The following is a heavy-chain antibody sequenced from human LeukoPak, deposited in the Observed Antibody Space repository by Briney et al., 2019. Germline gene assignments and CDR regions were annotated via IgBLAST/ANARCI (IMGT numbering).Heavy chain of an antibody. CDR3: AKVGASVSFDY. J-gene: IGHJ4*02. V-gene: IGHV3-30*18. CDR2: IPYDGSNK. CDR1: GFTFSNYG. D-gene: IGHD4/OR15-4a*01. Sequence: GGSLRLSCAASGFTFSNYGMHWVRHAPGKGLEWVAVIPYDGSNKYYADSVKGRLTISRDNSKNTLYLQMNSLRAEDTAVYYCAKVGASVSFDYWGQGTLVTVSS.